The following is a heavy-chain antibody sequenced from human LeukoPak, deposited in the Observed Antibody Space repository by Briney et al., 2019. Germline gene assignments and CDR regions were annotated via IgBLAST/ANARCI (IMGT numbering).Heavy chain of an antibody. D-gene: IGHD6-13*01. J-gene: IGHJ4*02. CDR1: GFTFSNYA. V-gene: IGHV3-23*01. CDR3: AREVNVGAAAGLDY. CDR2: ISDSGGNT. Sequence: GGSLRLSCAASGFTFSNYAMSWVRQAPGKGLEWVSSISDSGGNTYYADSVKGRFTISRDNAKNSLYLQMNSLRAEDTAVYYCAREVNVGAAAGLDYWGQGTLVTVSS.